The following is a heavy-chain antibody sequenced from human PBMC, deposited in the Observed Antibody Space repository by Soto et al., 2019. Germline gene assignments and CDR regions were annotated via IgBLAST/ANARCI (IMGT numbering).Heavy chain of an antibody. J-gene: IGHJ3*02. CDR3: ARVGLGATFVEAFDI. Sequence: QVQLVESGGGVVQPGRSLRLSCAASGFTFSSYAMHWVRQAPGKGLEWVAVISYDGSNKYYADSVKGRFTISRDNSKNTLDLQMNSLRAEETAVYYWARVGLGATFVEAFDIGGQGTMVTASS. D-gene: IGHD1-26*01. CDR1: GFTFSSYA. V-gene: IGHV3-30-3*01. CDR2: ISYDGSNK.